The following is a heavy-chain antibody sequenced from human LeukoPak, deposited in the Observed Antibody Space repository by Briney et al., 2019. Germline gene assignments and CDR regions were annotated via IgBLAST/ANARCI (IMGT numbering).Heavy chain of an antibody. CDR3: ARVLGSSAWYKWFDP. V-gene: IGHV4-30-4*01. Sequence: SQTLSLTCTVSGGSTSSDDHYWNWIRQPPGKGLEWIGYIYYTGSTYYNPSLKSRVSMSLDTSKNQFSLKLSSVIAADTAVYYCARVLGSSAWYKWFDPWGQGTLVTVSS. CDR1: GGSTSSDDHY. CDR2: IYYTGST. J-gene: IGHJ5*02. D-gene: IGHD6-19*01.